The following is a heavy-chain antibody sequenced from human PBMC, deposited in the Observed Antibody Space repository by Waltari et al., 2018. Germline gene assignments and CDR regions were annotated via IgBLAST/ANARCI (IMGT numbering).Heavy chain of an antibody. CDR2: IYYSGST. Sequence: QLQLQESGPGLVKPSETLSLTYTVSGGSISSSRYYWGWIRQPPGKGLEWIGSIYYSGSTYYNPSLKSRVTISVDTSKNQFSLKLSSVTAADTAVYYCASRIAARPTWFDYWGQGTLVTVSS. J-gene: IGHJ4*02. D-gene: IGHD6-6*01. V-gene: IGHV4-39*07. CDR3: ASRIAARPTWFDY. CDR1: GGSISSSRYY.